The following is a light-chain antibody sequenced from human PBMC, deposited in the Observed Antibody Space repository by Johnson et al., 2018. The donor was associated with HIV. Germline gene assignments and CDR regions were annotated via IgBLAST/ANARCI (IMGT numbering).Light chain of an antibody. CDR3: GTWDSSLGCV. V-gene: IGLV1-51*01. J-gene: IGLJ1*01. Sequence: QSVLTQPPSVSAAPGQKVAISCSGSSSNIGNNYVSWYQQLPGTAPKLLIYDDYKRPSGIPDRFSGSKSGTSATLGITGLQTGEEAADYCGTWDSSLGCVFATGTKVTVL. CDR2: DDY. CDR1: SSNIGNNY.